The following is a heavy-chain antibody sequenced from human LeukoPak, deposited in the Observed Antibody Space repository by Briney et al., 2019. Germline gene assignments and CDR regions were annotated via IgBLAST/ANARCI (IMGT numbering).Heavy chain of an antibody. J-gene: IGHJ4*02. CDR1: GFAFGSEA. V-gene: IGHV3-23*01. D-gene: IGHD5-12*01. CDR2: ISPGGGTT. CDR3: AKSHVDIVARAYFDY. Sequence: GGSLRLSCAVSGFAFGSEAMSWVRQSPARGLEWVASISPGGGTTYYADYVKGRFTISRDNSKNTLYLQMNSLRAEDTAVYYCAKSHVDIVARAYFDYWGQGTLVTVSS.